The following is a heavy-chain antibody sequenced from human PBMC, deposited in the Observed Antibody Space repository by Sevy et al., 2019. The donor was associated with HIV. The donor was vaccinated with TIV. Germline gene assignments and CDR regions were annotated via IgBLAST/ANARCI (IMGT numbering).Heavy chain of an antibody. CDR2: ISWDGGST. CDR3: AKDGAPRYSSSSGAWFDP. CDR1: GFTFDDYT. J-gene: IGHJ5*02. D-gene: IGHD6-6*01. V-gene: IGHV3-43*01. Sequence: GGSLRLSCAASGFTFDDYTMHWVRQAPGKGLEWVSLISWDGGSTYYADSVKGRFTISRDNSKNSLYLQMNSLRTEDTALYYCAKDGAPRYSSSSGAWFDPWGQGTLVTVSS.